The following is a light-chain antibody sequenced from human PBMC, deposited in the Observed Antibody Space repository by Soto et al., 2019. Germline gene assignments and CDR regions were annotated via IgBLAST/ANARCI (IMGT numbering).Light chain of an antibody. CDR1: QSVSSSY. V-gene: IGKV3-20*01. CDR2: GAS. CDR3: QQFGSSPLT. Sequence: EIVLTQSPGTLSLSPGERATLSCRASQSVSSSYLAWYQQKPGQAPRLLIYGASGRATGIPDRFSGSGSGTDFALTISRLEPEDFVVYYWQQFGSSPLTFGQGTKVEI. J-gene: IGKJ1*01.